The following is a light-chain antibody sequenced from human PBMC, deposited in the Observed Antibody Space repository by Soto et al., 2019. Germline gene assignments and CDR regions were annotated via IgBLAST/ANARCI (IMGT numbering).Light chain of an antibody. CDR3: AAWDDSLKDVL. CDR1: SSNIETNT. J-gene: IGLJ2*01. V-gene: IGLV1-44*01. Sequence: QSVLTQPPSAYGTPGQRATISCFGSSSNIETNTVSWYQQLPGTAPKLLIYSNNQRPSGVPDRFSASKSGTSASLAISGLQSEDEADYFCAAWDDSLKDVLFGGGTKLTVL. CDR2: SNN.